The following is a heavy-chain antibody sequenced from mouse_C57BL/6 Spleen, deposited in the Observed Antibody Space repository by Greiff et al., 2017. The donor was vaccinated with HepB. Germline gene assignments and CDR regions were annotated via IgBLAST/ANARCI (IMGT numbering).Heavy chain of an antibody. V-gene: IGHV1-42*01. J-gene: IGHJ2*01. Sequence: EVQLVESGPELVKPGASVKISCKASGYSFTGYYMNWVKQSPEKSLEWIGEINPSTGGTTYNQKFKAKATLTVDKSSSTAYMQLKSLTSEDSAVYYCARDYGRGTYYFDYWGQGTTLTVSS. CDR2: INPSTGGT. D-gene: IGHD1-1*01. CDR3: ARDYGRGTYYFDY. CDR1: GYSFTGYY.